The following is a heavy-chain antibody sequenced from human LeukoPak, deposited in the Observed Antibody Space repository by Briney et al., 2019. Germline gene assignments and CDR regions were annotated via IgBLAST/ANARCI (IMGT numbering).Heavy chain of an antibody. CDR3: ARAPLESSVLRYFDWLPSPYYYGMDV. D-gene: IGHD3-9*01. Sequence: PGGSLRLSCAASGFTFSSYAMHWVRQAPGKGLEWVAVISYDGSDKYYADSVKGRFTISRDNSKNTLYLQMNSLRAEDTAVYYCARAPLESSVLRYFDWLPSPYYYGMDVWGQGTTVTVSS. CDR2: ISYDGSDK. J-gene: IGHJ6*02. CDR1: GFTFSSYA. V-gene: IGHV3-30-3*01.